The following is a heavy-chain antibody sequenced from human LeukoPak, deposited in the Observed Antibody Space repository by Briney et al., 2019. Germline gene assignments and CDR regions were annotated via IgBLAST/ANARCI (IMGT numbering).Heavy chain of an antibody. CDR2: ISSSSSYI. CDR1: GFTFSSYA. Sequence: PGGSLRLSCAASGFTFSSYAMHWVRQAPGKGLEWVSSISSSSSYIYYADSVKGRFTISRDNAKNSLYLQMNSLRAEDTAVYYCARDAYYYDSSGSYWGQGTLVTVSS. J-gene: IGHJ4*02. D-gene: IGHD3-22*01. CDR3: ARDAYYYDSSGSY. V-gene: IGHV3-21*01.